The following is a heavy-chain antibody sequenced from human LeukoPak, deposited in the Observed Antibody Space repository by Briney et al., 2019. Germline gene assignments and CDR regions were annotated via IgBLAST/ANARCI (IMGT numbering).Heavy chain of an antibody. J-gene: IGHJ4*02. CDR2: INSARSST. V-gene: IGHV3-74*01. CDR3: ARSDYFDY. CDR1: GFSFSSQW. Sequence: GGSLRLSCVASGFSFSSQWLHWVRQAPGKELVWVARINSARSSTRYADSVKGPSTVSRAKANTTLYLQMNSLRAEETAVYYCARSDYFDYWGQGTLVTVSS.